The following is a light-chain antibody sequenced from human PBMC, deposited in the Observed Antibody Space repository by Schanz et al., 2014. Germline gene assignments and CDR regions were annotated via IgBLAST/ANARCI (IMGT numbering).Light chain of an antibody. Sequence: QSVLTQPASVSGSPGQSITISCTGTSNDLGGYKYVSWYQQHPGRAPKLMIFDVTSRPSGVSNRFSGSGSGNTASLTISGLQAEDEADYYCCSYAGRPWVFGGGTKLTVL. CDR1: SNDLGGYKY. CDR2: DVT. CDR3: CSYAGRPWV. V-gene: IGLV2-14*03. J-gene: IGLJ3*02.